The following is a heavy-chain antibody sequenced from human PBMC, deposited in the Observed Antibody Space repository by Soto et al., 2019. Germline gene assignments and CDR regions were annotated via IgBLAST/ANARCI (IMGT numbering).Heavy chain of an antibody. CDR3: AKRRGAGGHFDY. V-gene: IGHV3-23*01. CDR2: VSSGGGT. Sequence: EVELLESGGGLVQPEGSLRLSCAASGFTFSTYAMGWVRQAPGKGLEWVSVVSSGGGTHYADSVKGRFTVSRDNSKNTLSLQMDSRSADDAAVYYCAKRRGAGGHFDYWGQGALVTVSS. D-gene: IGHD2-15*01. J-gene: IGHJ4*02. CDR1: GFTFSTYA.